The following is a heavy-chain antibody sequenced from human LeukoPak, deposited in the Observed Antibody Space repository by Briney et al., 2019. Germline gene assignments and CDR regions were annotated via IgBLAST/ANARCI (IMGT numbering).Heavy chain of an antibody. V-gene: IGHV6-1*01. J-gene: IGHJ3*02. CDR1: GDSVSSNTTT. CDR2: TYYKSKWYN. CDR3: ARDAAPYCDSGCCVLDI. D-gene: IGHD2-21*01. Sequence: SQTLSLTCVISGDSVSSNTTTWNWIRQSPSRGLEWMGRTYYKSKWYNDYAVFVKSRITINPDTSKNQFSLHLNSVSPDDTAVYYCARDAAPYCDSGCCVLDIWGQGTMVTVSS.